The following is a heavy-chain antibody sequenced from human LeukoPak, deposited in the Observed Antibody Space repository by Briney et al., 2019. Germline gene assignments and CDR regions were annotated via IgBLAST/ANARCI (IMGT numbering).Heavy chain of an antibody. D-gene: IGHD5-24*01. V-gene: IGHV4-39*07. J-gene: IGHJ4*02. Sequence: PSETLSLTCTVSGGSISSSSYYWGWLRQPPGKGLEWIGSIYYSGSTHYNPSLKSRVTISLDTSKNQFSLKLSSVTAADTAVYYCARDGEMATIENYFDYWGQGTLVTVSS. CDR2: IYYSGST. CDR3: ARDGEMATIENYFDY. CDR1: GGSISSSSYY.